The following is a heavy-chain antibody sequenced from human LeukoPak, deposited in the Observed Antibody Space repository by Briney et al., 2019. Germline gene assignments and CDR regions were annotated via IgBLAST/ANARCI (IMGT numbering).Heavy chain of an antibody. Sequence: PGGSLRLSCAASGFTFSTYTMNWVRQAPGKGLEWVSSISSAGSYIFYADSMKGRFTISRDNAKNSLYLQMNSLRGEYTAVYHCARVGGGYDFWSGYLHAFDIWGQGTMVAVSS. CDR2: ISSAGSYI. CDR3: ARVGGGYDFWSGYLHAFDI. D-gene: IGHD3-3*01. V-gene: IGHV3-21*01. J-gene: IGHJ3*02. CDR1: GFTFSTYT.